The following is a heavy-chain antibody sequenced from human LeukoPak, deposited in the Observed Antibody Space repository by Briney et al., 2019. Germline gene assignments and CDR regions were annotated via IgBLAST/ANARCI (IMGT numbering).Heavy chain of an antibody. CDR2: IIPILGIA. V-gene: IGHV1-69*04. J-gene: IGHJ5*02. D-gene: IGHD3-9*01. CDR1: GGTFSSYA. CDR3: ARDHSGYPYNWFDP. Sequence: ASVKVSCKASGGTFSSYAISWVRQAPGQGLEWMGRIIPILGIANYAQKFQGRVTITADKPTSTAYMELSSLRSEDTAMYYCARDHSGYPYNWFDPWGPGTLVTVSS.